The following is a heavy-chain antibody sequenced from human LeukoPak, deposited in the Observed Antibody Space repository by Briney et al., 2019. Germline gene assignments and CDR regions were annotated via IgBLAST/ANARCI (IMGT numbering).Heavy chain of an antibody. Sequence: GASLRLSCTASGFTFSSVWMTWVRQAPGQGLEWIGRIKRRTDGETTDYAAPVKGRFSISRDDSENTLYLQMNSLKNEDTAVYFCTTVHGAGPVNFDYWGQGSLVTVSS. CDR2: IKRRTDGETT. J-gene: IGHJ4*02. V-gene: IGHV3-15*01. D-gene: IGHD3-16*01. CDR3: TTVHGAGPVNFDY. CDR1: GFTFSSVW.